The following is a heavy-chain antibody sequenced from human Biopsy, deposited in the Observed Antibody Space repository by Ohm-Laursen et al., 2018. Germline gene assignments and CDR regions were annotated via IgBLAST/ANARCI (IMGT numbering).Heavy chain of an antibody. V-gene: IGHV3-23*01. CDR2: ISDSGGST. CDR3: AKDLRNNNWGVEN. J-gene: IGHJ4*02. Sequence: SLRLSCAASGFTFSSYAMGWVRQAPGKGLEWVSGISDSGGSTYYADSVKGRLTISRDNSKNTLYLQMNNLRAEDTAVFYCAKDLRNNNWGVENWGQGTLVTVSS. D-gene: IGHD7-27*01. CDR1: GFTFSSYA.